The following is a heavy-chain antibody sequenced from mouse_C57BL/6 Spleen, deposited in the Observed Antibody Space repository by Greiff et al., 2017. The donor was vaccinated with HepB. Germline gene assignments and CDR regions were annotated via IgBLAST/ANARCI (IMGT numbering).Heavy chain of an antibody. Sequence: LQESGAELVRPGTSVKVSCKASGYAFTNYLIEWVKQRPGQGLEWIGVINPGSGGTNYNEKFKGKATLTADKSSSTAYMQLSSLTSEDSAVYFCARSFITTVVAPSYWGQGTTLTVSS. CDR2: INPGSGGT. D-gene: IGHD1-1*01. J-gene: IGHJ2*01. CDR1: GYAFTNYL. CDR3: ARSFITTVVAPSY. V-gene: IGHV1-54*01.